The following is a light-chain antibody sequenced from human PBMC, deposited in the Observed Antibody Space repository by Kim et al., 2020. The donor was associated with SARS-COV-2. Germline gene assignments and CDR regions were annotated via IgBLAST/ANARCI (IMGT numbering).Light chain of an antibody. Sequence: SYELTQPPSVSVPPGQTASITCSGDKLGDKYACWYQQKPGQSPVLVIYQDSKRPSGIPERFSGSNSGNTATLTISGTQAMDEADYYCQAWDSSTVVFGGGTQLTVL. CDR3: QAWDSSTVV. V-gene: IGLV3-1*01. J-gene: IGLJ2*01. CDR2: QDS. CDR1: KLGDKY.